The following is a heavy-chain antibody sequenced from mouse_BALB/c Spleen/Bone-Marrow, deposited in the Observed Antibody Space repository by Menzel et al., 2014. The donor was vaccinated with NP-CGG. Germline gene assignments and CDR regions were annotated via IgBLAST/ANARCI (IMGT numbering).Heavy chain of an antibody. Sequence: EVKVEESGGGLVQPGGSLKLSCAASGFDSSGYWMSWVRQAPGKGLEWIGEINPDSSTINYTPSLKDKFIISRDNAKNTLYLQMSKVRSEDTALYYCARLGYYGTMDYWSQGTSVTVSS. CDR3: ARLGYYGTMDY. CDR1: GFDSSGYW. V-gene: IGHV4-1*02. CDR2: INPDSSTI. J-gene: IGHJ4*01. D-gene: IGHD1-1*01.